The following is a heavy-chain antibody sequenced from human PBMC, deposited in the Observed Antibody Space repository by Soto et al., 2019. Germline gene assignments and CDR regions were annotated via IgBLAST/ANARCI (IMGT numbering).Heavy chain of an antibody. CDR2: ISDSSGTI. V-gene: IGHV3-48*01. CDR1: GFTFTRHS. J-gene: IGHJ4*02. D-gene: IGHD3-3*01. Sequence: GGSLRLSCAASGFTFTRHSMNWVRQAAGKGLEWISYISDSSGTIYYADSVKGRFTISRDNVQNSLHLQMNSLRAEDTAVYYCAREPISPYYDFWSGYSPNYFDYWGQGTLVTVSS. CDR3: AREPISPYYDFWSGYSPNYFDY.